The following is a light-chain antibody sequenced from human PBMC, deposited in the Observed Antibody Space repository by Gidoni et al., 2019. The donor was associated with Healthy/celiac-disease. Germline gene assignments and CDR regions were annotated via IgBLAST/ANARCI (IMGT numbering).Light chain of an antibody. CDR3: QQYDNLPLT. J-gene: IGKJ4*01. Sequence: DIKMTQSPSSLSASVGDRVTITCQASQDINNYLNWYQQKPGKAPKLLIYDASNLETGDPSRFSGSGSGTDFTFTISSLQPEDIATYYCQQYDNLPLTFXGXTKVXIK. CDR1: QDINNY. V-gene: IGKV1-33*01. CDR2: DAS.